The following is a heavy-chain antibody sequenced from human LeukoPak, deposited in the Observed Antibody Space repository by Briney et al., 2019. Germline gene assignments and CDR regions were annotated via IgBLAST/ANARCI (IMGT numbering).Heavy chain of an antibody. J-gene: IGHJ4*02. CDR3: ANSPGDSGLLDY. Sequence: ASGKVACKVSGHSLTYLSLHWVRQAPGKGLDWMGGFDPEEGEAIYAQKFQGRLAITEDTYKAKGYLELRTLSSEATDISYCANSPGDSGLLDYWGQGTLVPVSS. D-gene: IGHD4-17*01. CDR1: GHSLTYLS. V-gene: IGHV1-24*01. CDR2: FDPEEGEA.